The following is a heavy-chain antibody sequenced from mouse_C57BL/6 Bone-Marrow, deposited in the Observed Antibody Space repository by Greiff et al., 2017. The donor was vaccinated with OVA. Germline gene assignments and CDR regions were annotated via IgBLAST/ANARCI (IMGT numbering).Heavy chain of an antibody. CDR3: ARVLGYYFDY. CDR1: GYTFTDYY. J-gene: IGHJ2*01. CDR2: INPNNGGT. V-gene: IGHV1-26*01. Sequence: EVQLQQSGPELVKPGASVKISCKASGYTFTDYYMNWVKRSHGKSLEWIGDINPNNGGTSYNQKFKGKATLTVDKSSSTAYMELRSLTSEDSAVYYCARVLGYYFDYWGQGTTLTVSS. D-gene: IGHD4-1*01.